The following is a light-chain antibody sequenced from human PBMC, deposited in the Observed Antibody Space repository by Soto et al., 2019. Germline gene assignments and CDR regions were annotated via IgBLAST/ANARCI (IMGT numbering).Light chain of an antibody. V-gene: IGKV3-15*01. CDR3: QQYKNWLWT. Sequence: EIVFTQSPATLSLSPGERATLSCRASQSVSSYLAWYQHKPGQAPRLLIYATSTRATGIPARFSGSGSGTEFTLTISSLQSEDFAVYYCQQYKNWLWTFGQGTKVDIK. J-gene: IGKJ1*01. CDR1: QSVSSY. CDR2: ATS.